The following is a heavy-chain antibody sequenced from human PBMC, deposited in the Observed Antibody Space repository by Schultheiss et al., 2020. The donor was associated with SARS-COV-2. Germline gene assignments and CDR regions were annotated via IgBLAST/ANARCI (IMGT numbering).Heavy chain of an antibody. CDR2: INPNSGGT. J-gene: IGHJ3*02. V-gene: IGHV1-2*06. D-gene: IGHD1-7*01. CDR1: GYTFTGYY. Sequence: ASVKVSCKASGYTFTGYYMHWVRQAPGQGLEWVGRINPNSGGTKYTQKFQGRVTMTRDTSISTAYMELSRLTSDDTAVYYCAREEIVWKYVDDAFDIWGQGTMVTVSS. CDR3: AREEIVWKYVDDAFDI.